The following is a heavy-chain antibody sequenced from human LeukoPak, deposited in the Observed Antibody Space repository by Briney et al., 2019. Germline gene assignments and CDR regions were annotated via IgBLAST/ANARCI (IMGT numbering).Heavy chain of an antibody. D-gene: IGHD3-22*01. Sequence: EASVKVSCKASGYTFTSYGISWVRQAPGQGLEWMGWISAYNGNTHYAQKLQGRVTMTTDTSTSTAYMELRSLRSGDTAVYYCARDYPAMADYYDSSGYYGDMDVWGKGTTVTISS. J-gene: IGHJ6*03. CDR3: ARDYPAMADYYDSSGYYGDMDV. CDR1: GYTFTSYG. CDR2: ISAYNGNT. V-gene: IGHV1-18*01.